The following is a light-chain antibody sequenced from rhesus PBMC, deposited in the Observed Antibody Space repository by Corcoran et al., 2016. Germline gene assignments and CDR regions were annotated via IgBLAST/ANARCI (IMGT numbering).Light chain of an antibody. CDR2: AAS. Sequence: DIQMTQSPSSLSASVGDTVTINCRTSQAISSYLNWFQQKPGKAPKLLIYAASSLESGVPSRFSGSGSGTEFILTISSLQPEDFATYYCLQHNSYPCSFGQGTRVEI. J-gene: IGKJ2*01. V-gene: IGKV1-28*02. CDR1: QAISSY. CDR3: LQHNSYPCS.